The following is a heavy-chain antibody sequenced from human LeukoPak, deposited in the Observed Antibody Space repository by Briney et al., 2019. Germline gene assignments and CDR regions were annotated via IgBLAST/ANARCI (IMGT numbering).Heavy chain of an antibody. J-gene: IGHJ4*02. CDR3: AKGHGLLWCGEEDY. CDR1: GFTFSSYA. D-gene: IGHD3-10*01. V-gene: IGHV3-23*01. CDR2: ISGSGGST. Sequence: GGSLRLSCAASGFTFSSYAMSWVRQAPGKGLEWVSAISGSGGSTYYADSVKGRFTISRDNSKNTLYLQMNSLRAEDKAVYYWAKGHGLLWCGEEDYWGQGTLVTVSS.